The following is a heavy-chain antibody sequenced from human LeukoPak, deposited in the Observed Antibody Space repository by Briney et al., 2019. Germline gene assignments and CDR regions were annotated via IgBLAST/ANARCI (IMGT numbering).Heavy chain of an antibody. J-gene: IGHJ6*03. CDR3: ARGPGGHGSYYYYYMDV. Sequence: ASVKVSCKASGYTFTSYDINWVRQATGQGLEWMGWMNPNSGNTGYAQKFQGRVTMTRDTSISTAYMELSRLRSDDTAVYYCARGPGGHGSYYYYYMDVWGKGTTVTVSS. D-gene: IGHD5-24*01. CDR1: GYTFTSYD. CDR2: MNPNSGNT. V-gene: IGHV1-8*01.